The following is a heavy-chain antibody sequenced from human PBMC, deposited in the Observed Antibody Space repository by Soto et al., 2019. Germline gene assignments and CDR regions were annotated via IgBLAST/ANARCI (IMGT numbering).Heavy chain of an antibody. D-gene: IGHD2-2*01. V-gene: IGHV4-4*07. CDR2: IYASGST. CDR3: ARGGMVIIPTATAFDY. Sequence: LSLTCTVSGGSISPYYWSWIRQPAGKGLEWIGRIYASGSTNYNPSLKGRVTMSVATSKNQFSLKLSSVTAADTAVYYCARGGMVIIPTATAFDYWGQGTLVTVSS. CDR1: GGSISPYY. J-gene: IGHJ4*02.